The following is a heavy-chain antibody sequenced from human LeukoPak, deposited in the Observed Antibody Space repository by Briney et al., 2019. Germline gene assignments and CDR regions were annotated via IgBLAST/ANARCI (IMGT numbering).Heavy chain of an antibody. Sequence: GGSLRLSCAASGFTFSNAWMSWVRQAPGKGLEWVGRIKSKTDGGTTDYAAPVKGRFTISRDDSKNTLYLQMNSLKTEDTAVYYCTATRLLWFGEFGNYWGQGTLVTVSS. V-gene: IGHV3-15*05. CDR2: IKSKTDGGTT. D-gene: IGHD3-10*01. J-gene: IGHJ4*02. CDR1: GFTFSNAW. CDR3: TATRLLWFGEFGNY.